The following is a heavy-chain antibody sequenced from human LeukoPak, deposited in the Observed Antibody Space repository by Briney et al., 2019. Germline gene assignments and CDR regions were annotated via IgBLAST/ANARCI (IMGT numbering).Heavy chain of an antibody. Sequence: GGSLRLSCAASGFTFSNYAMSWVRQAPGKGLEWVSAMSGGGGGTYYADSVKGRFTISRDNSKNTLYLQMNSLRAEDTAVYYCAKTRGTYYFDYLGQGILVTVSS. J-gene: IGHJ4*02. V-gene: IGHV3-23*01. CDR2: MSGGGGGT. CDR3: AKTRGTYYFDY. CDR1: GFTFSNYA.